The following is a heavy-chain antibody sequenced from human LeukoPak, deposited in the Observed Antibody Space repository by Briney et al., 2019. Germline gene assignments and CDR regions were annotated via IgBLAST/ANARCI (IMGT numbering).Heavy chain of an antibody. J-gene: IGHJ4*02. V-gene: IGHV3-23*01. CDR2: IIGSSGTT. CDR1: GFSFNNYA. D-gene: IGHD5-12*01. CDR3: AKGAYDYIEIAYFDY. Sequence: GGSLRLSCVASGFSFNNYAMNWVRQAPGKGLEWVSLIIGSSGTTFYADSVKGRFTISRDKSKSALYLQMNSLRAEDTAVYYCAKGAYDYIEIAYFDYWGQGSLVTVSS.